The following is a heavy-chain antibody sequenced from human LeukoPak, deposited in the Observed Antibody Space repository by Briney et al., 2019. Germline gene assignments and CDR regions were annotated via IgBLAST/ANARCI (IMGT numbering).Heavy chain of an antibody. CDR2: IKQDGSEK. CDR1: GFTFSSHC. V-gene: IGHV3-7*01. Sequence: GGSLRLSCEASGFTFSSHCMSWVRQAPGKGLEWVANIKQDGSEKYYVDSVKGRFTISRDNAKNSLYLQMSILRAADTAVYHCARVRIAVAVSAFDIWGQGTMVTVSS. J-gene: IGHJ3*02. CDR3: ARVRIAVAVSAFDI. D-gene: IGHD6-19*01.